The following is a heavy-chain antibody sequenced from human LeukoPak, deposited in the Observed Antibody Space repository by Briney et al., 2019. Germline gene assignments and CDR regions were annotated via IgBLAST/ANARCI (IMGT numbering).Heavy chain of an antibody. Sequence: GASVKVSCKASGGTFSSYAISWVRQAPGQGLEWMGGIIPIFGTANYAQKFQGRVTITADESTSTAYMELSSLRSEDTAVYYCARAGGFFSPFGYWGQGTLVTVSS. CDR1: GGTFSSYA. D-gene: IGHD3-3*01. J-gene: IGHJ4*02. V-gene: IGHV1-69*01. CDR3: ARAGGFFSPFGY. CDR2: IIPIFGTA.